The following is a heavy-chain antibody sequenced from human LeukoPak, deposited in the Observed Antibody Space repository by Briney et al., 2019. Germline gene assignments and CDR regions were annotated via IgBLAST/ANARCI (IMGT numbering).Heavy chain of an antibody. CDR3: ARVRDYYYYGMDV. J-gene: IGHJ6*02. CDR2: INHSGST. V-gene: IGHV4-34*01. D-gene: IGHD3-10*01. CDR1: GGSFSGYY. Sequence: SETLSLTCAVYGGSFSGYYWSWIHQPPGKGLEWIGEINHSGSTNYNPSLKSRVTISVDTSKNQFSLKLSSVTAADTAVYYCARVRDYYYYGMDVWGQGTTVTVSS.